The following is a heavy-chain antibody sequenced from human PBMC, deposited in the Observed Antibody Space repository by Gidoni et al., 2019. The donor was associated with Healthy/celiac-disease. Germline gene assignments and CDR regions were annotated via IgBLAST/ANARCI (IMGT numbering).Heavy chain of an antibody. Sequence: EVQLLESGGGLVQPGGSLRLSCAAAGFTFRSYAMSRVRQAPGKGLEWVSDISGSGGSTYYADSVKGRFTISRDNSKSTLYLQMNSLRAEDTAVYYCAKDFSLRWTKGPYDYWGQGTLVTVSS. V-gene: IGHV3-23*01. J-gene: IGHJ4*02. CDR1: GFTFRSYA. CDR2: ISGSGGST. D-gene: IGHD2-15*01. CDR3: AKDFSLRWTKGPYDY.